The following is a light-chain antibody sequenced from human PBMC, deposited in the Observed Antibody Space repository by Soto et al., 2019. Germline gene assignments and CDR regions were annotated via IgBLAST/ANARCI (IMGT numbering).Light chain of an antibody. J-gene: IGKJ1*01. CDR2: GAS. V-gene: IGKV3-15*01. Sequence: EIVLTQSPGTLSLSPGERATLSCRASQTFSNSFLSWFQQIPGQAPRLLIYGASMRATGIPATFIGSGSGTEFTLTISSLQSVDFAVYSCQQYNNWPWTFGQGTKVDIK. CDR3: QQYNNWPWT. CDR1: QTFSNS.